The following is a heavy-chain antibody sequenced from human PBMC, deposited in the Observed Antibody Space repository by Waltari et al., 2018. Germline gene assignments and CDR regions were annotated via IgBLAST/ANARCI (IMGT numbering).Heavy chain of an antibody. D-gene: IGHD2-15*01. CDR3: ARGGSGGSLDF. CDR1: VFDFLYFW. Sequence: EVQLVESGGALVPSGGSPRPSCGAPVFDFLYFWVYWVGQTPGKGLIWVSHIDNERRTTIYADSVKGRFTISKDDAKNMLYLEMNSLRVDDTAIYYCARGGSGGSLDFWGQGTLVTVSS. V-gene: IGHV3-74*01. CDR2: IDNERRTT. J-gene: IGHJ4*02.